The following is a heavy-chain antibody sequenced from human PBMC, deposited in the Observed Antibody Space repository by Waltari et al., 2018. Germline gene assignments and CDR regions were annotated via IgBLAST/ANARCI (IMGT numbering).Heavy chain of an antibody. Sequence: QVQLQQWGAGLLKPSETLSPTCPVYGGSFSGYYWRWIRQPPGKGLEWIGEINHSGSTNYNPSLKSRVTISVDTSKNQFSLKLSSVTAADTAVYYCARGVGLGGSYYFDYWGQGTLVTVSS. CDR3: ARGVGLGGSYYFDY. CDR2: INHSGST. D-gene: IGHD1-26*01. V-gene: IGHV4-34*01. CDR1: GGSFSGYY. J-gene: IGHJ4*02.